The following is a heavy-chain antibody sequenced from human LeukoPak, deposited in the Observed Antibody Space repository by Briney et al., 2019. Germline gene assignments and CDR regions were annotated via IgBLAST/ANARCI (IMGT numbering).Heavy chain of an antibody. V-gene: IGHV2-70*11. J-gene: IGHJ6*02. CDR2: IDWDDDK. CDR1: GFSLSTSGMC. CDR3: ARMPYYYDSSGSDPRYYYYGMDV. Sequence: PGPALVKPTQTLTLTCTFSGFSLSTSGMCESWIRQPPGKALEWLARIDWDDDKYYSTSLKTRLTISKDTSKNQVVLTMTNMDPVDTATYYCARMPYYYDSSGSDPRYYYYGMDVWGQGTTVTVSS. D-gene: IGHD3-22*01.